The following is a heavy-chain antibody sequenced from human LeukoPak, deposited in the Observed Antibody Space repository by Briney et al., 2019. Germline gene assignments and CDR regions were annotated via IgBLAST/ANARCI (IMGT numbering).Heavy chain of an antibody. CDR1: GGSISSSSYY. Sequence: SETLSLTCTVSGGSISSSSYYWGWIRQPPGEGLEWIGSIYYSGSTYYNPSLKSRVTISVDTSKNQFSLKLSSVTAADTAVYYCARRYYDSSGYTAFDYWGQGTLVTVSS. V-gene: IGHV4-39*01. D-gene: IGHD3-22*01. J-gene: IGHJ4*02. CDR3: ARRYYDSSGYTAFDY. CDR2: IYYSGST.